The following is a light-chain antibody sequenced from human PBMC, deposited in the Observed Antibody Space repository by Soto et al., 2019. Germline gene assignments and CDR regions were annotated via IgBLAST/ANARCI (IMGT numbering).Light chain of an antibody. Sequence: QSVLTQPPSASGSPGQSVTISCAGTSSDVGGYNLVSWYQQHPGKAPKLMIYEVIKRPSGVPDRFSGSKSGNTASLTVSGLQAEDEADYYCTSHGGANNFYVFGTGTKVTVL. CDR3: TSHGGANNFYV. V-gene: IGLV2-8*01. J-gene: IGLJ1*01. CDR2: EVI. CDR1: SSDVGGYNL.